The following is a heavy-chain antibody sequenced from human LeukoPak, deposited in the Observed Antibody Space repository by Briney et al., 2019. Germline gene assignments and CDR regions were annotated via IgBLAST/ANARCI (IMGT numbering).Heavy chain of an antibody. J-gene: IGHJ6*02. CDR1: GGSISSHY. D-gene: IGHD2-2*01. CDR2: IYYSGST. V-gene: IGHV4-59*06. CDR3: ARDRLRRCSSTSCYSSYYYGMDV. Sequence: PSETLSLTCTVSGGSISSHYWSWIRQHPGKGLEWIGYIYYSGSTYYNPSLKSRVTISVDTSKNQFSLKLSSVTAADTAVYYCARDRLRRCSSTSCYSSYYYGMDVWGQGTTVTVSS.